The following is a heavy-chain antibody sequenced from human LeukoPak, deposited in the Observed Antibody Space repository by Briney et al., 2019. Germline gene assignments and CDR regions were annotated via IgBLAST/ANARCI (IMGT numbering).Heavy chain of an antibody. D-gene: IGHD2-2*01. CDR2: FYRGGNA. Sequence: GGSLRLSCAASGFTVSSSHMTWVRQAPGKGLEWVSVFYRGGNAFYADSVKGRFSISRDNSKNTLYLQMNTLGVEDTGVYYCATGGAAAVLTVGFFQHWGQGTLVTVSS. J-gene: IGHJ1*01. CDR1: GFTVSSSH. V-gene: IGHV3-66*01. CDR3: ATGGAAAVLTVGFFQH.